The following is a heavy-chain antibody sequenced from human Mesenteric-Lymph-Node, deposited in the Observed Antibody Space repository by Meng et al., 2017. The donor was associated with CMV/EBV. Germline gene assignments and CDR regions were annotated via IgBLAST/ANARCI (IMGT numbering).Heavy chain of an antibody. CDR3: ARVGGVTTLNY. CDR2: ISWDGGST. V-gene: IGHV3-43*01. Sequence: GESLKISCAASGFTFDDYTMHWVRQAPGKGLEWVSLISWDGGSTYYADSVKGRFTISRDNSKNSLYLQMNGLRAEDTAMYYCARVGGVTTLNYWGQGTLVTVSS. D-gene: IGHD4-11*01. CDR1: GFTFDDYT. J-gene: IGHJ4*02.